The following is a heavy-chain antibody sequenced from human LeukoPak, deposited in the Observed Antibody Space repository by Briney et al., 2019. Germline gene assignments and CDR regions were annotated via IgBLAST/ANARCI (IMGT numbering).Heavy chain of an antibody. CDR1: GFTFRDNA. CDR3: VRVGSVAGSDYLDY. Sequence: GGSLRLSCTTSGFTFRDNALSWVRQAPGKGLEWVGRSRNKAKSYTTEYAASVKGRFTISRDDSKNSLYLQMNNLRTEDTAVYYCVRVGSVAGSDYLDYWGQGTLVTVSS. CDR2: SRNKAKSYTT. D-gene: IGHD6-19*01. V-gene: IGHV3-72*01. J-gene: IGHJ4*02.